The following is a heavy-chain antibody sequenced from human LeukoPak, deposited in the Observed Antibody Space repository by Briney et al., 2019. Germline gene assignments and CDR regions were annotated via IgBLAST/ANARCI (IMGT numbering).Heavy chain of an antibody. CDR2: INHSGGT. V-gene: IGHV4-34*01. Sequence: SETLSLTCAVYGGSFSGYYWSWIRQPPGKGLEWIGEINHSGGTNYNPSLKSRVTISVDTSKNQFSLKLSSVTAADTAVYYCARLPVAYCGGDCSSDDAFDIWGQGTMVTVSS. J-gene: IGHJ3*02. CDR3: ARLPVAYCGGDCSSDDAFDI. CDR1: GGSFSGYY. D-gene: IGHD2-21*02.